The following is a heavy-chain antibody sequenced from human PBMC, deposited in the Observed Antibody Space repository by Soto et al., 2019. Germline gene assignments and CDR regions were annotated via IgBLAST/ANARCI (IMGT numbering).Heavy chain of an antibody. CDR3: ARMVRVALDYYYYSGMDV. CDR2: IDWDDDK. CDR1: GFSLSTSGMC. Sequence: SAPTLVNPTQTLTLIYTFSGFSLSTSGMCLLWIRQPPGKALEWLALIDWDDDKYYSTSLKTRLTISKDTSKNQVVLTMTNMDPVDTATYYCARMVRVALDYYYYSGMDVWGHGT. V-gene: IGHV2-70*01. D-gene: IGHD2-15*01. J-gene: IGHJ6*02.